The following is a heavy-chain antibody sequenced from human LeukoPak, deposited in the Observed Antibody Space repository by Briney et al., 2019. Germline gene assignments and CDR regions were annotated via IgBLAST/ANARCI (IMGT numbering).Heavy chain of an antibody. Sequence: KPSETLSLTCIVSGVSMATYYWSWLRQPPGKGLEWLGYIYYSGSTDYNPSLKSRVTISVDTSKNQFSLKLASVTAADTAVYYCARDLGYCASTWCSAPYNWFDPWGQGTLVTVSS. D-gene: IGHD2-2*01. J-gene: IGHJ5*02. V-gene: IGHV4-59*01. CDR3: ARDLGYCASTWCSAPYNWFDP. CDR1: GVSMATYY. CDR2: IYYSGST.